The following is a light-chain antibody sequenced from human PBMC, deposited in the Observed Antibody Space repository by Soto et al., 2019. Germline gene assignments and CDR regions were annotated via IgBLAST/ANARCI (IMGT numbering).Light chain of an antibody. J-gene: IGLJ2*01. CDR1: SSNIGSNT. CDR3: AAWDDSLNAVV. Sequence: QSVLTQPPSASGTPGQRVTISCSGSSSNIGSNTVNWYQQLPGTAPKLLIYSNNQRPSGVPDRVSGPKSGTSASLAISGLQSEDEADYYCAAWDDSLNAVVFGGGTKLTVL. V-gene: IGLV1-44*01. CDR2: SNN.